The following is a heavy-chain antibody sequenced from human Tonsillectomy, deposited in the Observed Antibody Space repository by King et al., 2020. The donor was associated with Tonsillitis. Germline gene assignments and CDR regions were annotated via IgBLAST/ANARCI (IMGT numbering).Heavy chain of an antibody. CDR1: GFTFSNAW. V-gene: IGHV3-15*07. J-gene: IGHJ3*01. CDR3: TVPTCSSTSCFSAFDF. D-gene: IGHD2-2*01. Sequence: QLVQSGGGLVKPGGSLRLSCAASGFTFSNAWMNWVRQAPGKGLELVGRIKSKTDGGTTDYAAPVKGRFTISRDDSKNTLYLQMNSLKTEDTAVYYCTVPTCSSTSCFSAFDFWGQGTLVTVSS. CDR2: IKSKTDGGTT.